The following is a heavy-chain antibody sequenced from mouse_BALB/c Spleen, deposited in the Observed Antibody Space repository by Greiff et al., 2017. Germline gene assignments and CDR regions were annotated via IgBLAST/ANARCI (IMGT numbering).Heavy chain of an antibody. D-gene: IGHD1-1*02. CDR1: GYTFTSYW. J-gene: IGHJ1*01. Sequence: QVQLQQPGAELVRPGASVKLSCKASGYTFTSYWINWVKQRPGQGLEWIGNIYPSDSYTNYNQKFKDKATLTVDKSSSTAYMQLSSPTSEDSAVYYCTRCGPHGDFDVWGAGTTVTVSS. CDR2: IYPSDSYT. CDR3: TRCGPHGDFDV. V-gene: IGHV1-69*02.